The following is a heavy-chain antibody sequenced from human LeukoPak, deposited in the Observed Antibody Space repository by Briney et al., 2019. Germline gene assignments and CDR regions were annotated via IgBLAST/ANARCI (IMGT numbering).Heavy chain of an antibody. CDR2: ISSSSSTI. J-gene: IGHJ4*02. D-gene: IGHD2-2*01. CDR3: ARELIVVVPAAFDY. V-gene: IGHV3-48*01. CDR1: GFTFSSYS. Sequence: GGSLRLSCAASGFTFSSYSMNWVRQAPGKGLEWVSSISSSSSTIYYADSVKGRFTISRDNAKNSLYLQMNSLRAEDTAVYYCARELIVVVPAAFDYWGQGTLVTVSS.